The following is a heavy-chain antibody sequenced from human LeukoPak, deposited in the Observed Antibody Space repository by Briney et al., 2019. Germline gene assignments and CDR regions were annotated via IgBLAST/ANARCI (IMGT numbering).Heavy chain of an antibody. CDR2: ISDSGNII. CDR1: GFTFSTYE. J-gene: IGHJ4*02. CDR3: ARDFLGPSDY. Sequence: GGSLRLSCAASGFTFSTYEMNWVRQAPGKGLEWVSYISDSGNIIYYADSVKGRFTISRDNAENSLYLQMNSLRAEHTAVYYCARDFLGPSDYWGQGTLVTVSS. V-gene: IGHV3-48*03.